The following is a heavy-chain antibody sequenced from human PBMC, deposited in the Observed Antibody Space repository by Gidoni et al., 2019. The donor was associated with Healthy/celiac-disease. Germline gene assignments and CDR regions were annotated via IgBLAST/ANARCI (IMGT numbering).Heavy chain of an antibody. V-gene: IGHV4-59*01. D-gene: IGHD2-15*01. Sequence: QVQLQESGPGLVKPSETLSLTCTVSGGSISRYYWSWIRQPPGKGLEWIGYIYYSGSTNYNPSLKSRVTISVDTSKNQFSLKLSSVTAADTAVYYCARVPRQLLPDHDAFDIWGQGTMVTVSS. CDR3: ARVPRQLLPDHDAFDI. CDR1: GGSISRYY. J-gene: IGHJ3*02. CDR2: IYYSGST.